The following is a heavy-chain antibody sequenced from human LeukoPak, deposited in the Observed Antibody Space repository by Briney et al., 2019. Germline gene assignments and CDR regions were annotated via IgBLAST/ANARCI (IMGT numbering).Heavy chain of an antibody. CDR1: GFTFSSYA. CDR3: AKDSSGSYYYFDY. V-gene: IGHV3-23*01. Sequence: GGSLRLSCAASGFTFSSYAMSWVRQAPGKGLEWVSAISGSGGSTYYADSVKGRFTISRDNSKNTLCLQMNSLRAEDTAVYYCAKDSSGSYYYFDYWGQGTLVTVSS. D-gene: IGHD1-26*01. J-gene: IGHJ4*02. CDR2: ISGSGGST.